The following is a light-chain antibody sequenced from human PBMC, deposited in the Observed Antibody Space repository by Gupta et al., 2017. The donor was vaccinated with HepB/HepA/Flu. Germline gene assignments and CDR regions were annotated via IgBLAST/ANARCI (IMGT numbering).Light chain of an antibody. CDR2: GAS. CDR3: QQYVNSLT. J-gene: IGKJ4*01. V-gene: IGKV3-20*01. Sequence: EIVLTQSPGTLSLSTGERATLSCRASQSVSGSYLAWYQEKPGQAPRLLIYGASSRASGIPDRFTGSGSGTDFTLTISRLEPEDFAMYYCQQYVNSLTFGGGTKVEIK. CDR1: QSVSGSY.